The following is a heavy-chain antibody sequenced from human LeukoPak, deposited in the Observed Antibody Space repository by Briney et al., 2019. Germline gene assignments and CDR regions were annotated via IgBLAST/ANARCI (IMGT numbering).Heavy chain of an antibody. D-gene: IGHD4-17*01. Sequence: ASVKVSCKASGYTFTGYYMNWVRQAPGHGLEWMGRINPYSGDTSYAQKFQGRVTMTRDTSINTAYMDLNRLRSDDTAVYYCARTFGDYIYWYFDLWGRGTQVTVSS. CDR2: INPYSGDT. CDR3: ARTFGDYIYWYFDL. CDR1: GYTFTGYY. J-gene: IGHJ2*01. V-gene: IGHV1-2*06.